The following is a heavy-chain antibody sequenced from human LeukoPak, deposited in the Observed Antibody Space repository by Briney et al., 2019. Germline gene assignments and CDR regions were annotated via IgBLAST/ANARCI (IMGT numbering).Heavy chain of an antibody. J-gene: IGHJ4*02. V-gene: IGHV1-2*02. D-gene: IGHD2-2*01. CDR1: GYTFTGFY. CDR2: INPDRGGT. CDR3: VREDFVVIPAAMRGDY. Sequence: ASVKVSCEASGYTFTGFYIHWVRQAPGQGLEWMGWINPDRGGTNYAQKFQGRVTLTRDTSINTAYMQLSRLSSDDTAVYYCVREDFVVIPAAMRGDYWDQGTLVIVSS.